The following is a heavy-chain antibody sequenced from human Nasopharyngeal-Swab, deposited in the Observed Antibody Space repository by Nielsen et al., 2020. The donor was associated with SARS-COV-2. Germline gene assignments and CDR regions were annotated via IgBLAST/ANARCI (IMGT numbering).Heavy chain of an antibody. Sequence: SETQSLTCAVYGESFGGYYWSWIRQPPGKGLEWIGEINHVGSTNYNPSLKSRVTLSVDTSKNQFSLKLNSVTAADTAMYYCARGGSVVAAGFDYWGQGTLVTVSS. V-gene: IGHV4-34*01. J-gene: IGHJ4*02. CDR3: ARGGSVVAAGFDY. CDR1: GESFGGYY. D-gene: IGHD2-15*01. CDR2: INHVGST.